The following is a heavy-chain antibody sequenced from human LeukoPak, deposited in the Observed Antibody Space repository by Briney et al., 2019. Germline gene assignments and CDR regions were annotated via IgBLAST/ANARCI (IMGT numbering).Heavy chain of an antibody. D-gene: IGHD4-17*01. CDR1: GFTFSSYW. Sequence: WGSLTLSCAAYGFTFSSYWMSWVRKAPGTALDWVANIKQDGSEKYYWDSVTGRFTTSRDNAKNSLYLQMNSLRAEDTAVYYCARDLGYGDCSDYWGQGTLITVSA. V-gene: IGHV3-7*01. J-gene: IGHJ4*02. CDR2: IKQDGSEK. CDR3: ARDLGYGDCSDY.